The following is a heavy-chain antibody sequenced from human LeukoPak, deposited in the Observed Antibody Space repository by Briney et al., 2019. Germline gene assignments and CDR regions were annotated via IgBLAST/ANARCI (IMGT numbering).Heavy chain of an antibody. V-gene: IGHV3-21*01. Sequence: GGSLRLSCAASGFTFSSYSMNWVRQAPGKGLEWVSSISSSSSYIYYADSVKGRFTISRDNAKNSLYLQMNSLRAEDTAVYYCARLGYYYDSSGYLDASDIWGQGTMVTVSS. CDR1: GFTFSSYS. CDR3: ARLGYYYDSSGYLDASDI. J-gene: IGHJ3*02. D-gene: IGHD3-22*01. CDR2: ISSSSSYI.